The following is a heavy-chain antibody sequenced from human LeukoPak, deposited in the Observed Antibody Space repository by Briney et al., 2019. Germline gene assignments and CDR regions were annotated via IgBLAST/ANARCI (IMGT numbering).Heavy chain of an antibody. CDR1: GFTYSNYA. V-gene: IGHV3-23*01. D-gene: IGHD2-15*01. CDR2: INGFGDST. CDR3: AKRADGCSGGSCYYYYMNV. Sequence: GGALTHSFVSSGFTYSNYALNWVRQAPGKGLEGVSTINGFGDSTYYAESVKGRFTMSRDNSKNTVYLQMNSLRVEDTAIYYCAKRADGCSGGSCYYYYMNVWGKGTTVTVSS. J-gene: IGHJ6*03.